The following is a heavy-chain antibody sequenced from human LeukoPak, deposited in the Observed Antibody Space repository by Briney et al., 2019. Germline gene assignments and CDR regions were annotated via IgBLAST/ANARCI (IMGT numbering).Heavy chain of an antibody. V-gene: IGHV3-30*02. D-gene: IGHD1-26*01. CDR2: IRYDGSNK. Sequence: GGSLRLSCAASGFTFSSYGMHWVRQAPGKGLEWVAFIRYDGSNKYYADSVKGRFTISRDNSKNTLYLQMNSLRAEDTAVYYCAKGGSYRVYYFDYWGQGTLVTVSS. J-gene: IGHJ4*02. CDR3: AKGGSYRVYYFDY. CDR1: GFTFSSYG.